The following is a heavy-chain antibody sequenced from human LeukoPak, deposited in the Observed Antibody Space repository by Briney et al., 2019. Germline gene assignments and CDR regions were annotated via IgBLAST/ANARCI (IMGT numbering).Heavy chain of an antibody. CDR1: GFNFNNRW. CDR3: ARGYGSGYFHDS. V-gene: IGHV5-51*01. J-gene: IGHJ4*02. D-gene: IGHD3-10*01. Sequence: KVSCKASGFNFNNRWIAWVRQRPGKGLEWMGVIYNGDSDTRYSQSFKGQVTISVDKSSSTAYLQWDSLKASDTAVYYCARGYGSGYFHDSWGQGTLVTVSS. CDR2: IYNGDSDT.